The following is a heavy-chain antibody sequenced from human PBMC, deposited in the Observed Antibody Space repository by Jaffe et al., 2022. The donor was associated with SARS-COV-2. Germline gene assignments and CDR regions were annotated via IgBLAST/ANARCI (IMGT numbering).Heavy chain of an antibody. J-gene: IGHJ4*02. CDR1: GFTFSSYA. CDR2: ITGRGGST. CDR3: AKAEKTGITILDY. D-gene: IGHD3-3*01. V-gene: IGHV3-23*01. Sequence: EVQLLESGGGLVQPGGSLRLSCAASGFTFSSYAMSWVRQAPGKGLEWVSAITGRGGSTYYADSVKGRFTISRGNSNNTLYLQMHSLRAEDTAVYYCAKAEKTGITILDYWGQGTLVTVSS.